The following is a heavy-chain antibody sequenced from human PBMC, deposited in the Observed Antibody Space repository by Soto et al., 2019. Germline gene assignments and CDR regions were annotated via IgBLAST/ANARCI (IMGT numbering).Heavy chain of an antibody. CDR1: GGTFSSYA. CDR2: IIPIFGTA. CDR3: ARWAQTYCSGGSCYSGGVYYYYGMDV. V-gene: IGHV1-69*01. D-gene: IGHD2-15*01. Sequence: QVQLVRSGAEVKKPGSSVKVSCKASGGTFSSYAISWVRQAPGQGLEWMGGIIPIFGTANYAQKFQGRVTITADESTSTAYMELSSLRSEDTAVYYCARWAQTYCSGGSCYSGGVYYYYGMDVWGQGTTVTVSS. J-gene: IGHJ6*02.